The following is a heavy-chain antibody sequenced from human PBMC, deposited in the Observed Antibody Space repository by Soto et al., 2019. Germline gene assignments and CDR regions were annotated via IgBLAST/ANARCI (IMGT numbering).Heavy chain of an antibody. Sequence: LEWMGWTNPNIGNTGYAQKFQGRVTMTRNTSISTAYMELSSLRSEDTAVYYCARRRKDYAYYSYGMDVWGQGTSVSVSS. V-gene: IGHV1-8*01. CDR2: TNPNIGNT. CDR3: ARRRKDYAYYSYGMDV. J-gene: IGHJ6*01. D-gene: IGHD4-17*01.